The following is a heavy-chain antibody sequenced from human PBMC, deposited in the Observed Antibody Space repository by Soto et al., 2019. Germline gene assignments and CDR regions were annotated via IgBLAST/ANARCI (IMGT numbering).Heavy chain of an antibody. Sequence: KTGGSLRLSCAASGFTFSSYSMNWVRQAPGKGLEWVSSISSSSSYIYYADSVKGRFTISRDNAKNSLYLQMNSLRAEDTAVYYCARDAPPYDFWSGYYTHYYYYGMDVWGQGTTVTVSS. D-gene: IGHD3-3*01. CDR2: ISSSSSYI. CDR3: ARDAPPYDFWSGYYTHYYYYGMDV. V-gene: IGHV3-21*01. CDR1: GFTFSSYS. J-gene: IGHJ6*02.